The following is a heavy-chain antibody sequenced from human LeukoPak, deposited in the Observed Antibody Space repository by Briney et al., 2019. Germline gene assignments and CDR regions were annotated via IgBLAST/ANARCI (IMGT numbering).Heavy chain of an antibody. CDR2: IYYSGST. D-gene: IGHD3-10*01. J-gene: IGHJ4*02. CDR1: GVSISSGGYY. V-gene: IGHV4-31*03. CDR3: ARGHRITMVRGVIPFDY. Sequence: SETLSLTCTVSGVSISSGGYYWSWIRQHPGKGLEWIGYIYYSGSTYYNPSLKSRVTISVDTSKNQFSLKLSSVTAADTAVYYCARGHRITMVRGVIPFDYWGQGTLVTVSS.